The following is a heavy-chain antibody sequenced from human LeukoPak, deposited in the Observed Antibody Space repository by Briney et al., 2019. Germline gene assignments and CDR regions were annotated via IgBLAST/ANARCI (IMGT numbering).Heavy chain of an antibody. CDR2: GGPYNGHT. D-gene: IGHD1-1*01. CDR3: ARRAQGKLAADY. Sequence: ASVKVSCKASGDTFTNYGISWVRQAPGQGLEWMGWGGPYNGHTNYAQKRQGTLTMTIDTSTSTAYTGLRSARSDDTPMYYCARRAQGKLAADYWGQGTLVTVSS. V-gene: IGHV1-18*01. CDR1: GDTFTNYG. J-gene: IGHJ4*02.